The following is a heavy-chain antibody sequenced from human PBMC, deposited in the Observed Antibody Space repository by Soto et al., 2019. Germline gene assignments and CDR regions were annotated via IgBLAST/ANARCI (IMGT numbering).Heavy chain of an antibody. CDR1: GGTFSSYA. CDR2: IIPIFGTA. D-gene: IGHD1-1*01. CDR3: AREVGVVTKAGTTFPDHYYYYGMDV. V-gene: IGHV1-69*13. Sequence: GASVKVSCKASGGTFSSYAISWVRQAPGQGLEWMGGIIPIFGTANYAQKFQGRVTITADESASTAYMELSSLRSEDTAVYYCAREVGVVTKAGTTFPDHYYYYGMDVWGQGTTVTVSS. J-gene: IGHJ6*02.